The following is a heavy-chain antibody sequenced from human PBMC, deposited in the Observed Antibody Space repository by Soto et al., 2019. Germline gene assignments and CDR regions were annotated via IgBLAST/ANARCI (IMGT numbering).Heavy chain of an antibody. CDR3: AREGAAPYYYYGMDV. D-gene: IGHD6-6*01. CDR2: IYYSGST. CDR1: GGSISSGGYF. Sequence: QVQLQESGPGLVKPSQTLSLTCTVSGGSISSGGYFWSWIRQHPGKGLEWIGFIYYSGSTYYNPSLKSRFTISVDTSKNQFSLKLCSVTAADTAVYYCAREGAAPYYYYGMDVWGQGTTVTVSS. J-gene: IGHJ6*02. V-gene: IGHV4-31*03.